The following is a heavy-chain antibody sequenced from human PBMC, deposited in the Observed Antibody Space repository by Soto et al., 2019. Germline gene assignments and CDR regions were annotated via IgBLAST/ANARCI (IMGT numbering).Heavy chain of an antibody. D-gene: IGHD2-15*01. J-gene: IGHJ4*02. CDR3: ARGGVALHYFDY. V-gene: IGHV4-38-2*01. CDR1: GYSIGSGYY. CDR2: IYRDGDT. Sequence: SETLSLTCGVSGYSIGSGYYWGWIRQPPGKALEWIGSIYRDGDTYHNPSLKSRVTMSVDTSKNQFSLKLSSVTATDTAMYYCARGGVALHYFDYWGQGTLVTVSS.